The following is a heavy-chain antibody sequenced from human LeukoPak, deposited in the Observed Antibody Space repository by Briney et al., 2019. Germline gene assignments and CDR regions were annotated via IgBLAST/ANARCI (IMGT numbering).Heavy chain of an antibody. CDR2: ISGSGGST. D-gene: IGHD2-8*01. CDR1: GFTFSSYA. J-gene: IGHJ5*02. CDR3: AKEASYCTNGVCYSRIFDT. Sequence: GGSLRLSCAASGFTFSSYAMSWVRQAPGKGLEWVSAISGSGGSTFYADSVKGRITMSRDNSKNTLYLQMNSLRAEDTAVYYCAKEASYCTNGVCYSRIFDTWGQGTLVTVSS. V-gene: IGHV3-23*01.